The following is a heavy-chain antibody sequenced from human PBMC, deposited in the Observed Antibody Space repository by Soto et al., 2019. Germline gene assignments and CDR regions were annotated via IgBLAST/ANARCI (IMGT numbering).Heavy chain of an antibody. CDR3: ARGSSSYYYDSSGLVDY. CDR1: GGSISSGGYY. V-gene: IGHV4-31*03. J-gene: IGHJ4*02. CDR2: IYYSGST. D-gene: IGHD3-22*01. Sequence: QVQLQESGPGLVKPSQTLSLTCTVSGGSISSGGYYWSWIRQHPGKGLEWIGYIYYSGSTYYNPSRKSRVTISVDTSKNQFSLKLSSVTAADTAVYYCARGSSSYYYDSSGLVDYWGQGTLVTVSS.